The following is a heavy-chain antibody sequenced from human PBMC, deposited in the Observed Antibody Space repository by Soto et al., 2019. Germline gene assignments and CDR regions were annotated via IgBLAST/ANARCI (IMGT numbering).Heavy chain of an antibody. CDR3: ARYYFDGSGYYYGYFDN. Sequence: SETLSLTCGVSGFAISRTYYWGWIRQTPGKGLEWIGSISYSGSTFYNASLQSRVTISIDTSKNQFSLRLTSVTAADTALYYCARYYFDGSGYYYGYFDNWGQGALVTVYS. D-gene: IGHD3-22*01. CDR2: ISYSGST. V-gene: IGHV4-38-2*01. J-gene: IGHJ4*02. CDR1: GFAISRTYY.